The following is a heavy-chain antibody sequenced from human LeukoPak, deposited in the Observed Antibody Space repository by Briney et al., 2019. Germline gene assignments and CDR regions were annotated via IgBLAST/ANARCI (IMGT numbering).Heavy chain of an antibody. CDR3: ARVGRGHFDY. CDR1: GASISSYY. V-gene: IGHV4-59*12. CDR2: IYYSGST. J-gene: IGHJ4*02. Sequence: SETLSLTCAVSGASISSYYWGWIRQPPGKGLEHIGYIYYSGSTNYNPSLQSRVTISVDTSKIHFSLRLTSVTAADTAVYYCARVGRGHFDYWGQGPLVTVSS.